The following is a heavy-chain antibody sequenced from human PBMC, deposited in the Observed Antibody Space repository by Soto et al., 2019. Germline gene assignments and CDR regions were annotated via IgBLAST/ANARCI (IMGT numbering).Heavy chain of an antibody. J-gene: IGHJ4*02. D-gene: IGHD5-12*01. V-gene: IGHV3-49*03. Sequence: GGSLLLSCTASGFTFGVFAMSWFRQAPGKGLHRVGLIRLKAYAGTTEYAASVGGRFTVSRDDSKSIAYLEMNSLKTEDTAVYYCSRGMYSAYETSPLFFDFWGQGTLVTVSS. CDR3: SRGMYSAYETSPLFFDF. CDR1: GFTFGVFA. CDR2: IRLKAYAGTT.